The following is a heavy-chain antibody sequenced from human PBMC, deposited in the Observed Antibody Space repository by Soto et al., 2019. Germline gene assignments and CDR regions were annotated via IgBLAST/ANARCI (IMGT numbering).Heavy chain of an antibody. V-gene: IGHV4-34*01. D-gene: IGHD2-2*01. CDR2: INHSGST. Sequence: SETLSLTCAVYGGSFSGYYLSWIRQPPGKGLEWNGEINHSGSTNYNPSLKSRVTISVDTSKNQVSLKLSSVTAADTAVYYCARGLGGFLSYQLPYRFDPWGQGTLVTVSS. J-gene: IGHJ5*02. CDR3: ARGLGGFLSYQLPYRFDP. CDR1: GGSFSGYY.